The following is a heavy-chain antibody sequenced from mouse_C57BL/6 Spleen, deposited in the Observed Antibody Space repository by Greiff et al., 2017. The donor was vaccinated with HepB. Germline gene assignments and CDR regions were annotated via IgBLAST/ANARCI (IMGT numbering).Heavy chain of an antibody. D-gene: IGHD3-2*02. J-gene: IGHJ3*01. CDR2: IDPSDSET. Sequence: VKLQQPGAELVRPGSSVKLSCKASGYTFTSYWMHWVKQRPIQGLEWIGNIDPSDSETHYNQKFKDKATLTVDKSSSTAYMQLSSLTSEDSAVYYCARSETAQAFAYWGQGTLVTVSA. CDR1: GYTFTSYW. V-gene: IGHV1-52*01. CDR3: ARSETAQAFAY.